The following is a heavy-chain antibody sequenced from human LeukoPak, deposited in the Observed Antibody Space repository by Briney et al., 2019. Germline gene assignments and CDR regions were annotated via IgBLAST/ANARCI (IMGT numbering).Heavy chain of an antibody. CDR3: AGRHSDSYYGKHWFDP. CDR2: VYYSGGT. V-gene: IGHV4-39*01. D-gene: IGHD1-26*01. J-gene: IGHJ5*02. CDR1: GGSISSSSYN. Sequence: PSETLSLTCTVSGGSISSSSYNWGWIRRPPGKALEWIGSVYYSGGTYYNPSLKSRVTISVDTSKNQFSLNLNSVTAADTAVYYCAGRHSDSYYGKHWFDPWGQGTLVTVSS.